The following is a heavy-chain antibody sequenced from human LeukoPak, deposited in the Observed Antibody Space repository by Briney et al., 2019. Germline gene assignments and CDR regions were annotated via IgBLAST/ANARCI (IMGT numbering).Heavy chain of an antibody. CDR3: ARGSALAVAGAVDY. J-gene: IGHJ4*02. D-gene: IGHD6-19*01. V-gene: IGHV4-61*02. Sequence: SETLSLTCTVTGGSISSGSYYWSWIRQPAGKGLEWIGRTYTSGSTNYNPSLNSRVTISVDTSKNQYSLKLSSVTAADTAVYYCARGSALAVAGAVDYWGQGTLVTVSS. CDR2: TYTSGST. CDR1: GGSISSGSYY.